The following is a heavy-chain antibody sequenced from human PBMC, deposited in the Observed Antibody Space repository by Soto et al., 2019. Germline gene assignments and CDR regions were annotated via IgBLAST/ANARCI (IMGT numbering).Heavy chain of an antibody. J-gene: IGHJ5*02. Sequence: QVQLQESGPGLVKPSQTLSLTCTVSGGSISSGGYYWSWIRQHPGKGLEWIGYIYYSGSTYYNPSLKSRGQRSDDTSKNKFYLQLTWVSAADKAVYYWERGVGSGWLNWFDTWGQGTLVTVSS. D-gene: IGHD6-19*01. V-gene: IGHV4-31*03. CDR2: IYYSGST. CDR1: GGSISSGGYY. CDR3: ERGVGSGWLNWFDT.